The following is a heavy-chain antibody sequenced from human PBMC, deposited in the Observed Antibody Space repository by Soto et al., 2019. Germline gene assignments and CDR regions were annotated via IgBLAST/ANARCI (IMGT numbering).Heavy chain of an antibody. CDR3: ARRGMARGSPFFYYYYGMDV. D-gene: IGHD3-10*01. V-gene: IGHV4-59*08. J-gene: IGHJ6*02. Sequence: SETLSLTCTVSGGSISSYYWSWIRQPPGMGLGWIGYIYYSGSTNYNPSLKSRVTISVDTSKNQFSLKLSSVTAADTAVYYCARRGMARGSPFFYYYYGMDVWGQGTTVTVSS. CDR2: IYYSGST. CDR1: GGSISSYY.